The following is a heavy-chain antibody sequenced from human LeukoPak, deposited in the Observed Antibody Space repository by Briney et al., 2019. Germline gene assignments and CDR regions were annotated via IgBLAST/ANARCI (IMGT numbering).Heavy chain of an antibody. CDR2: INPNSGGT. CDR3: AREGDIVVVPAANYYFDY. J-gene: IGHJ4*02. V-gene: IGHV1-2*02. CDR1: GYTFTGYY. Sequence: ASVKVSCKASGYTFTGYYMHWVRRAPGQGLEWMGWINPNSGGTNYAQKFQGRVTMTRDTSISTAYMELSRLRSDDTAVYYCAREGDIVVVPAANYYFDYWGQGTLVTVSS. D-gene: IGHD2-2*01.